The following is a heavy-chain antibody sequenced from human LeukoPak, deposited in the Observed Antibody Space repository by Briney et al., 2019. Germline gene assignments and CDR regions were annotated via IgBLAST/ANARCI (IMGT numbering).Heavy chain of an antibody. D-gene: IGHD2-21*01. J-gene: IGHJ4*02. CDR3: ARGRGGYSYPFDY. CDR2: INHSGST. V-gene: IGHV4-34*01. CDR1: GGSSSGYY. Sequence: SETLSLTCAVYGGSSSGYYWSWIRQPPGKGLEWIGEINHSGSTNYNPSLKSRVTISVDTSKNQFSLKLSSVTAADTAVYYCARGRGGYSYPFDYWGQGTLVTVSS.